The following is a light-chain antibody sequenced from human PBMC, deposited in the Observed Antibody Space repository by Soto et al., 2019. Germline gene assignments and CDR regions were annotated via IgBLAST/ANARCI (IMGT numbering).Light chain of an antibody. Sequence: DIQMTQSPSTLSASVGDRVTITCRASQSISSWLAWYQHKPGKAPNLLIYKASSLESGVPSRFSGSGSGTEFTLTISSLQPDDFAPYYCQQYYSYPRTFGQGTKVEIK. CDR2: KAS. J-gene: IGKJ1*01. CDR3: QQYYSYPRT. V-gene: IGKV1-5*03. CDR1: QSISSW.